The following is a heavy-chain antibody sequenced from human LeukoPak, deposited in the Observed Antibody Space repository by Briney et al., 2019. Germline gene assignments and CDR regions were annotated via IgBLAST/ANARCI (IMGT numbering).Heavy chain of an antibody. CDR1: GGSVSSGNYY. Sequence: SQTLSLTCTVSGGSVSSGNYYWSWIRQPAGQGLEWIGRIYTSWSTNYNPSLKSRITISVDTSKNQFSLKLSSVTAADTAVYYCARDTSSNWNDLLYYYYGMDVWGQGPQSPSP. V-gene: IGHV4-61*02. D-gene: IGHD1-1*01. CDR3: ARDTSSNWNDLLYYYYGMDV. CDR2: IYTSWST. J-gene: IGHJ6*02.